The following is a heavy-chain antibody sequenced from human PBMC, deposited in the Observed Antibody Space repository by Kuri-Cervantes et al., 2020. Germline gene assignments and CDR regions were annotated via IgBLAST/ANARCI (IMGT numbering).Heavy chain of an antibody. CDR3: AKGVRFGSGSHLPQDY. V-gene: IGHV3-33*06. CDR2: IWYDGSNK. D-gene: IGHD3-10*01. Sequence: LSLTCAASGFTFSSYGMHWVRQAPGKGLEWVAVIWYDGSNKYYADSVKGRFTISRDNSKNTLYLQMNSLRAEDTAVYYCAKGVRFGSGSHLPQDYWGQGTLVTVSS. CDR1: GFTFSSYG. J-gene: IGHJ4*02.